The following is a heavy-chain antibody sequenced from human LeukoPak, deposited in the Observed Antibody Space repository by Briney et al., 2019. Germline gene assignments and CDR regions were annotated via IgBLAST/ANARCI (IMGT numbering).Heavy chain of an antibody. CDR3: ARSGDVVVPAASYYYYMDV. D-gene: IGHD2-2*01. CDR2: IIPIFGTA. V-gene: IGHV1-69*05. J-gene: IGHJ6*03. Sequence: SVKVSCKASGGTFSSYAISWVRQAPGQGLEWMGGIIPIFGTASYAQKFQGRVTITTDESTSTAYMELSSLRSEDTAVYYCARSGDVVVPAASYYYYMDVWGKGTTVTVSS. CDR1: GGTFSSYA.